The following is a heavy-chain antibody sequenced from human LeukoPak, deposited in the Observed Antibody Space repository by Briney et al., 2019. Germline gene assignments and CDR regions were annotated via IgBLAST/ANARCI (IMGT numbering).Heavy chain of an antibody. CDR1: GGSISSYY. J-gene: IGHJ4*02. V-gene: IGHV4-59*01. D-gene: IGHD3-10*01. CDR2: TYYSGST. Sequence: SETLSLTCTVSGGSISSYYWSWIRQPPGKGLEWIGYTYYSGSTNYNPSLKSRVTISVDTSKNQFSLKLSSVTAADTAVYYCARYGMVRGFVDYWGQGTLVTVSS. CDR3: ARYGMVRGFVDY.